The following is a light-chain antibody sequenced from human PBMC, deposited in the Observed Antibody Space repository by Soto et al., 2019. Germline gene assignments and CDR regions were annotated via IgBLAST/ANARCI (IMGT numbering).Light chain of an antibody. V-gene: IGKV3-11*01. CDR3: QQRSNWPPT. CDR1: QSVSSY. CDR2: DAS. J-gene: IGKJ4*01. Sequence: EIVLTQSPATLSLSPGERATLSRRASQSVSSYLAWYQQKPGQAPRLLIYDASNRATGIPARFSGSGSGTDFTLTISSLEPEDSAVYYCQQRSNWPPTFGGGTKVEIK.